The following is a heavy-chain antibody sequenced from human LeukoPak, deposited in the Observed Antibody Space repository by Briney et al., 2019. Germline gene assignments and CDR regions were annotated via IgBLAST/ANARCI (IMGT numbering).Heavy chain of an antibody. CDR3: AKDLRLLVLGSGYETDV. J-gene: IGHJ6*02. V-gene: IGHV1-69*01. D-gene: IGHD5-12*01. CDR1: GGTFSSYA. CDR2: IIPIFGTA. Sequence: SVKVSCKASGGTFSSYAISWVRQAPGQGLEWMGGIIPIFGTANYAQKFQGRVTITADESTSTAYMELSSLRSEDTAVYYCAKDLRLLVLGSGYETDVWGQGTTVTVSS.